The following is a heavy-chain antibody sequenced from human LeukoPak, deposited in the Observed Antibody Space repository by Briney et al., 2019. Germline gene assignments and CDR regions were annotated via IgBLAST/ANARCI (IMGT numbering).Heavy chain of an antibody. CDR3: AREFCSSTSCANFDY. CDR2: INWNGGST. V-gene: IGHV3-20*01. D-gene: IGHD2-2*01. CDR1: GFTFDDYG. Sequence: GGSLRLSCAASGFTFDDYGMSWVRQAPGKGLEWVSGINWNGGSTGYADSVKGRLTISRDNAKNSLYLQMNSVRAEDTALYHCAREFCSSTSCANFDYWGQGTLVTVSS. J-gene: IGHJ4*02.